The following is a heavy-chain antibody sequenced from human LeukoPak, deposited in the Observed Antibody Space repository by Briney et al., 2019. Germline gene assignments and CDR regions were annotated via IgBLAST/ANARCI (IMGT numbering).Heavy chain of an antibody. J-gene: IGHJ6*03. Sequence: SETLSLTCTVSRDSMTSYYRSWVRQPPGKGLEWIGRIHTSGTTYYNPSLKSAVTLSLDTSNNQFSLRLSSVTAADTAVYYCARSTGFYTTYYMDVWGKGTTVTVSS. CDR2: IHTSGTT. V-gene: IGHV4-4*07. CDR1: RDSMTSYY. CDR3: ARSTGFYTTYYMDV. D-gene: IGHD3-22*01.